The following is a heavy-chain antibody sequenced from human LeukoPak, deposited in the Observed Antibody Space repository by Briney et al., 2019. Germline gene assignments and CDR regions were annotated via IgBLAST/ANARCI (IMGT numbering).Heavy chain of an antibody. J-gene: IGHJ4*02. D-gene: IGHD1-26*01. Sequence: KPSETLSLTCTASGDSISSYYWSWIRQPPGKGLEWVSSISSSSSYIYYADSVKGRFTISRDNSNNTLYLQMNSLRVEDTAVYYCARGQYTGSFLPWYWGQGTLVTVSS. CDR1: GDSISSYY. V-gene: IGHV3-21*01. CDR3: ARGQYTGSFLPWY. CDR2: ISSSSSYI.